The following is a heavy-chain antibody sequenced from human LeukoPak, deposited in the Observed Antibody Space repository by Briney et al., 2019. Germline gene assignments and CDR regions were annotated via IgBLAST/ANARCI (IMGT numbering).Heavy chain of an antibody. CDR1: GGSISSGDYY. J-gene: IGHJ4*02. Sequence: PSQTLSLTCTVSGGSISSGDYYWSWIRQPPGKGLEWIGYIYYSGSTYYNPSLKSRVTISVDTSKNQFSLKLSSVTAADTAVYYCARDRGGGSEMDYFDYWGQETLITVSS. CDR3: ARDRGGGSEMDYFDY. D-gene: IGHD2-15*01. CDR2: IYYSGST. V-gene: IGHV4-30-4*01.